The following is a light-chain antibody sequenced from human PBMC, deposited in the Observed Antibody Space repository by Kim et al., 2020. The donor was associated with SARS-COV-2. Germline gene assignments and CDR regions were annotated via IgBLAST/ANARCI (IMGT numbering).Light chain of an antibody. CDR2: SAS. Sequence: ENVLTQSPDTLSLSPGERATLPGRTSQGVSSNFLAGFQHKTGQAPRLLISSASSRASGIPYRFSGSGSGTDFTLTISTLEPEDFAGYYCQQYATSPETFGQGTKVDIK. CDR1: QGVSSNF. J-gene: IGKJ1*01. CDR3: QQYATSPET. V-gene: IGKV3-20*01.